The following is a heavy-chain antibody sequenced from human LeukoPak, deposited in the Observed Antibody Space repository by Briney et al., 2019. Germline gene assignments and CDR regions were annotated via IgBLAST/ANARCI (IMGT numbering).Heavy chain of an antibody. CDR3: ARDRSSSRHVECFDI. CDR2: ISSSGGTI. Sequence: PGGSLRLSCAASGFTFSDYYMSWIRQAPGKGLEWVSYISSSGGTIYYADSVKGRFTISRDNAKNSLYLQMNSLRAEDTAVYYCARDRSSSRHVECFDIWGQGTMVTVSS. J-gene: IGHJ3*02. D-gene: IGHD6-13*01. CDR1: GFTFSDYY. V-gene: IGHV3-11*01.